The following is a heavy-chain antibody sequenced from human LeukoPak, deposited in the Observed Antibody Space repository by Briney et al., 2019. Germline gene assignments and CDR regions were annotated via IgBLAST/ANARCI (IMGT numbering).Heavy chain of an antibody. D-gene: IGHD1-7*01. CDR3: AKLGGPYNWDYAGLNYMDV. J-gene: IGHJ6*03. CDR2: ISGSAVNT. V-gene: IGHV3-23*01. CDR1: GFSFSNYA. Sequence: GSLRLSCAASGFSFSNYAMTWVRQAPGKGLEWVSGISGSAVNTYYADSVKGRFTISRDNSKSTLYLQMNSLRAEDTAVYYCAKLGGPYNWDYAGLNYMDVWGKGTTFTVSS.